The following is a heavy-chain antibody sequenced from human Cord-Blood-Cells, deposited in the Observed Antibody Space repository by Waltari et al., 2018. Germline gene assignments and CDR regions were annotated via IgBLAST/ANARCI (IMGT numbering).Heavy chain of an antibody. V-gene: IGHV1-2*02. J-gene: IGHJ4*02. CDR3: ASPRPIPYQYSGYERGFDY. Sequence: QVQLVQSGAEVKKPGASVKVSCKASGYTFTGYYMHWVRQAPGQGLEWRGWINPNSGGTNYAQKFQGRVTMTRDTSISTAYMELSRLRSDDTAVYYCASPRPIPYQYSGYERGFDYWGQGTLVTVSS. D-gene: IGHD5-12*01. CDR2: INPNSGGT. CDR1: GYTFTGYY.